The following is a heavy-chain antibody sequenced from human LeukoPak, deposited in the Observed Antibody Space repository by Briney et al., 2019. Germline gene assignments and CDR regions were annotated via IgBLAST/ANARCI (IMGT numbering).Heavy chain of an antibody. CDR2: ISSSGSTI. Sequence: PGGSLRLSCAASGFTFSDYYMSWIRQAPGKGLEWVSYISSSGSTIYYADSVKGRFTISRDNAKNSLYLQMKSLRAEDTAVYYCARDLHYYDSSGLLTRGAFDIWGQGTMVTVSS. CDR1: GFTFSDYY. D-gene: IGHD3-22*01. V-gene: IGHV3-11*01. J-gene: IGHJ3*02. CDR3: ARDLHYYDSSGLLTRGAFDI.